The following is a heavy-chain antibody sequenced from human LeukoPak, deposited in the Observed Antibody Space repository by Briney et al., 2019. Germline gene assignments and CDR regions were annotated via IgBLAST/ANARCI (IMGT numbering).Heavy chain of an antibody. V-gene: IGHV3-7*01. CDR1: RFTFSRYW. J-gene: IGHJ4*02. CDR3: AKWGCSGSSCYPFAY. D-gene: IGHD2-15*01. Sequence: GESLRLSCVDSRFTFSRYWMSWVRQAPGKGLEWVANIKEDGSEEYYVDSVTGRFTISRDNAKNSLYLQMNSLRAKDTAVYYCAKWGCSGSSCYPFAYWGQGTRVTVSS. CDR2: IKEDGSEE.